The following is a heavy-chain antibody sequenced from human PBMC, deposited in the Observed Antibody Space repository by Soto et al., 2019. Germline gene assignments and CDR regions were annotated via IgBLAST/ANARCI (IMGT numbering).Heavy chain of an antibody. CDR2: IIPVFGIV. CDR1: GGNPSNSA. V-gene: IGHV1-69*01. D-gene: IGHD6-19*01. J-gene: IGHJ6*02. Sequence: QVHLLLQSGAEVKKPGSSVKVSCKASGGNPSNSAISWVRQAPGQGLEWMGGIIPVFGIVSYAQNFQGRVTSNADESTSKACMERSRGRSEDTAGDCWAGGSIVVAGSSGYYGRDVWGQGTTVTVSS. CDR3: AGGSIVVAGSSGYYGRDV.